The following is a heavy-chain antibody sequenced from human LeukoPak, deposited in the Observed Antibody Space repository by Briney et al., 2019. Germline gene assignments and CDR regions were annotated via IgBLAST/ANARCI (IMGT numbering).Heavy chain of an antibody. CDR1: GFTFSSYS. CDR3: AKEPRHWGGDGFSLLDC. D-gene: IGHD2-21*02. J-gene: IGHJ4*02. V-gene: IGHV3-23*01. Sequence: PGGSLRLSCAASGFTFSSYSISWVRQAPGKGLEWVSPISGGAGSTYYAASVKGRFTISRDNSKNTLYLQMNSLRAEDTAVWYCAKEPRHWGGDGFSLLDCWGQGTLVTVSS. CDR2: ISGGAGST.